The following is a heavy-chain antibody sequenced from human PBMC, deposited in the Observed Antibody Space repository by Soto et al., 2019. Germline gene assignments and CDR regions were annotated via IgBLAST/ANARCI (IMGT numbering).Heavy chain of an antibody. CDR2: IWYDGSNK. Sequence: GGSLRLSCAASGFTFSSYGMHWVRQAPGKGLEWVAVIWYDGSNKYYADSVKGRFTISRDNSKNTLYLQMNSLRAEDTAVYYCARVSNYYGSSGNYYFDYWGQGTLVTVSS. CDR1: GFTFSSYG. V-gene: IGHV3-33*01. D-gene: IGHD3-22*01. CDR3: ARVSNYYGSSGNYYFDY. J-gene: IGHJ4*02.